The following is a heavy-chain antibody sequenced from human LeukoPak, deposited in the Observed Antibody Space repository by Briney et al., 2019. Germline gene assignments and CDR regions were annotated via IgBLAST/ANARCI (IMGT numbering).Heavy chain of an antibody. Sequence: PGGSLRLSCAASGFTFSSYAMHWVRQAPGKRLEYVSAISSNGGSTYYANSVKGRFTISRDNSKNTLYLQMGSPRAEDMAVYYCVRIAVAGTGDYWGQGTLVTVSS. CDR3: VRIAVAGTGDY. V-gene: IGHV3-64*01. CDR1: GFTFSSYA. J-gene: IGHJ4*02. CDR2: ISSNGGST. D-gene: IGHD6-19*01.